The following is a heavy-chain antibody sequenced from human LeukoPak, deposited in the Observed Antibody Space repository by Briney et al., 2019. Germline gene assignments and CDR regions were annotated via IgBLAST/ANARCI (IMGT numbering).Heavy chain of an antibody. CDR2: INTNTGKS. J-gene: IGHJ6*03. CDR3: AREPGSSWYADYYYYYMDV. V-gene: IGHV7-4-1*02. D-gene: IGHD6-13*01. CDR1: GYTFTSYT. Sequence: ASVKVSCKASGYTFTSYTMNWVRQAPGQGLEWVGWINTNTGKSTYAQGFTGRFVFSLDTSVSTAYLQISSLKAEDTAVYYCAREPGSSWYADYYYYYMDVWGKGTTVTVSS.